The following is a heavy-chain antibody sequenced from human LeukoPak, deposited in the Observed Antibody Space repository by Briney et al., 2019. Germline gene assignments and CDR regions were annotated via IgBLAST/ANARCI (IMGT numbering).Heavy chain of an antibody. CDR1: GYTFTSYG. V-gene: IGHV1-18*01. Sequence: ASVKVSCKASGYTFTSYGISWVRQAPGQGLEWMGWISAYNGNTNYAQKFQGRVTITADKSTSTAYMELSSLRSEDTAVYYCAREGGYSYGYDLGYWGQGTLVTVSS. J-gene: IGHJ4*02. CDR2: ISAYNGNT. D-gene: IGHD5-18*01. CDR3: AREGGYSYGYDLGY.